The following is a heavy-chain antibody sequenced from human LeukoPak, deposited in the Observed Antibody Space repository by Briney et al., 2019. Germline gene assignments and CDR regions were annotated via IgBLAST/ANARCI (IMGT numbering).Heavy chain of an antibody. CDR1: DDSITMYY. V-gene: IGHV4-59*01. CDR2: IYYSGST. Sequence: SETLSLTCSVSDDSITMYYWTWIRQPPGKGLEWIGYIYYSGSTNYNPSLKSRVTISVDTSKNQFSLKLSSVTAADTAVYYCAREMRYSGYDNFDYWGQGTLVTVSS. CDR3: AREMRYSGYDNFDY. J-gene: IGHJ4*02. D-gene: IGHD5-12*01.